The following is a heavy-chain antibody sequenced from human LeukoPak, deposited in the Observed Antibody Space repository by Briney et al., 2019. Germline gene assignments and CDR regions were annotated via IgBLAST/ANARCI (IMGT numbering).Heavy chain of an antibody. CDR1: GGTFSSYA. Sequence: SVKVSCKASGGTFSSYAISWVRQAPGQGLEWMGGIIPIFGTANYAQKFQGRATITADESTSTAYMELSSLRSEDTAVYYCARAFARKRYTSTFYEVEPYNWFDAWGQGTLVTVSS. J-gene: IGHJ5*02. D-gene: IGHD6-13*01. V-gene: IGHV1-69*13. CDR3: ARAFARKRYTSTFYEVEPYNWFDA. CDR2: IIPIFGTA.